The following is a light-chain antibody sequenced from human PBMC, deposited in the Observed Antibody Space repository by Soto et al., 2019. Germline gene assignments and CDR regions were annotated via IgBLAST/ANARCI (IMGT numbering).Light chain of an antibody. V-gene: IGLV1-44*01. CDR3: AAWDVTLNGLYV. Sequence: QSVLTQPPSASGTPGQRVTISCSGSSSNIGSSSVNWYQQLPGTAPKLLIYNNNQWPSGVPDRFSGSKSGTSASLAISGLQSEDDADYYCAAWDVTLNGLYVFGTGTKLTVL. J-gene: IGLJ1*01. CDR1: SSNIGSSS. CDR2: NNN.